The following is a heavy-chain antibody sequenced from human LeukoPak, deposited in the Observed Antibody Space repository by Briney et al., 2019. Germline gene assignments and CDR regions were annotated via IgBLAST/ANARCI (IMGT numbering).Heavy chain of an antibody. CDR3: ARDMGQLLLNWFDP. Sequence: KPSETLSLTCTVSGGSISSYYWSWIRQPPGKGLEWIGYIYYSGSTNYNPSLKSRVTISVDTSKNQFSLKLSSVTAADTAVYYCARDMGQLLLNWFDPWGQGTLVTVSS. J-gene: IGHJ5*02. CDR2: IYYSGST. CDR1: GGSISSYY. V-gene: IGHV4-59*12. D-gene: IGHD2-2*01.